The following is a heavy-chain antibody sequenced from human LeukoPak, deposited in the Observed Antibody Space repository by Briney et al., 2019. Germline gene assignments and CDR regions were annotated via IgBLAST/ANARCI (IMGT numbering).Heavy chain of an antibody. CDR2: IYYSGST. CDR3: ARGPTFYDYVWGSYRYYYGMDV. D-gene: IGHD3-16*02. J-gene: IGHJ6*02. Sequence: SETLSLTCTVSGGSISSYYWSWIRQPPGKGLEWIGYIYYSGSTNYNPSLKSRVTISVDTSKNQFSLKLSSVTAADTAVYYCARGPTFYDYVWGSYRYYYGMDVWGQGTTVTVS. CDR1: GGSISSYY. V-gene: IGHV4-59*01.